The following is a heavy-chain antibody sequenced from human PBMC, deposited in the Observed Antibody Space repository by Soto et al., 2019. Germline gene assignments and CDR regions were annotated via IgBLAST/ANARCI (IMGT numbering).Heavy chain of an antibody. Sequence: EVQLVESGGGLVKPGGSLRLSCAASGFTFSSYSMNWVRQAPGKGLEWVSSISSSSSYIYYADSVKGRFTISRDNAKNSLYLQMNSLRAEDTAVYYCARDYRYCSSTSCSAFDYWGQGTLVTVSS. D-gene: IGHD2-2*01. V-gene: IGHV3-21*01. CDR1: GFTFSSYS. CDR2: ISSSSSYI. CDR3: ARDYRYCSSTSCSAFDY. J-gene: IGHJ4*02.